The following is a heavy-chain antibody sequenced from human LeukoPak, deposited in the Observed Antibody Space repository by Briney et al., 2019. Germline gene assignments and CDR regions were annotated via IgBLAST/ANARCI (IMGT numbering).Heavy chain of an antibody. Sequence: SETLSLTCTVSGGSISGYYWSWIRQPPGKGLEWIGYIYYSGSTSYNPSLKSRVTISVDTPKNQFSLKLNSVTAADTAVYFCAILRLWGWFDPWGQGTLVTVSS. CDR3: AILRLWGWFDP. J-gene: IGHJ5*02. CDR1: GGSISGYY. V-gene: IGHV4-59*08. D-gene: IGHD4/OR15-4a*01. CDR2: IYYSGST.